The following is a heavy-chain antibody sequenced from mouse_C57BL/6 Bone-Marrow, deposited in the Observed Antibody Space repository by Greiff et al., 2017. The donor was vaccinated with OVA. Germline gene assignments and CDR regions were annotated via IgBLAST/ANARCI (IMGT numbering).Heavy chain of an antibody. CDR2: IYPGSGNT. Sequence: VQLQQSGPELVKPGASVKISCKASGYSFTSYYIHWVKQRPGQGLEWIGCIYPGSGNTKYNEKFKGKATLTAATSSSTAYMQLSSLTSEDAAVYYCASSPFAYWGQGTLVTVSA. CDR1: GYSFTSYY. CDR3: ASSPFAY. J-gene: IGHJ3*01. V-gene: IGHV1-66*01.